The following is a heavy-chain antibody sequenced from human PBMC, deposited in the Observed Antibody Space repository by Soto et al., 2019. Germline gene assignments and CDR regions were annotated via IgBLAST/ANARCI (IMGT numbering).Heavy chain of an antibody. CDR2: IYSSGST. CDR1: GGDISTYY. D-gene: IGHD3-3*01. J-gene: IGHJ5*02. CDR3: ARVQRFSDWFDP. V-gene: IGHV4-4*07. Sequence: QVQLQESGPGLVKPSETLSLTCTVSGGDISTYYWTWIRQPAGKGLAWIGRIYSSGSTKYNPSLKSRVAMSLDTSKKQFSLRLSAVTAADTAVYYCARVQRFSDWFDPWGQGTLVTVSS.